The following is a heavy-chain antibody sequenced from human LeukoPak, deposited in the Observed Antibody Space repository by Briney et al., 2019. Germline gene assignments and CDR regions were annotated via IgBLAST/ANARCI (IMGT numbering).Heavy chain of an antibody. J-gene: IGHJ4*02. D-gene: IGHD4-11*01. V-gene: IGHV3-21*01. CDR3: AREGTTTGLY. CDR2: ISSSSSYI. CDR1: GFTVSSNY. Sequence: PGGSLRLSCAASGFTVSSNYMSWVRQAPGKGLEWVSSISSSSSYIYYADSVKGRFTISRDNAKNSLYLQMNSLRAEDTAVYYCAREGTTTGLYWGQGTLVTVSS.